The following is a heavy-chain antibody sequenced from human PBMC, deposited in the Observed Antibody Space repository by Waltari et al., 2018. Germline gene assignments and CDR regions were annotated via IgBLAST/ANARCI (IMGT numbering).Heavy chain of an antibody. J-gene: IGHJ4*02. CDR3: AREGYDFWSGYRAIDY. Sequence: QLQLQESGPGLVKPSETLSLTCTVSGGSISSSSYYWGWIRQPPGKGLEWIGSIYYSGSTYDNPSLKSRVTISVDTSKNQFSLKLSSVTAADTAVYYCAREGYDFWSGYRAIDYWGQGTLVTVSS. D-gene: IGHD3-3*01. V-gene: IGHV4-39*07. CDR2: IYYSGST. CDR1: GGSISSSSYY.